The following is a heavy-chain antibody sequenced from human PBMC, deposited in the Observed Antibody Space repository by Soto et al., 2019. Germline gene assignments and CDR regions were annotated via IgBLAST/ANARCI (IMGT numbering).Heavy chain of an antibody. CDR2: IWYDGSNK. D-gene: IGHD6-13*01. V-gene: IGHV3-33*01. CDR1: GFTFSSYG. Sequence: GGSLRLSCAASGFTFSSYGMHWVRQAPGKGLEWVAVIWYDGSNKYYADSVKGRFTISRDNSKNTLYLQMNSLRAEDTAVYYCARVNSKYSSSNRVDFDYWGQGTMVTVSS. J-gene: IGHJ4*02. CDR3: ARVNSKYSSSNRVDFDY.